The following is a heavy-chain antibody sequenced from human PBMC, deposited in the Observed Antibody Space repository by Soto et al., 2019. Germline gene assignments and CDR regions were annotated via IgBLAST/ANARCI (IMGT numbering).Heavy chain of an antibody. D-gene: IGHD3-10*01. V-gene: IGHV3-23*01. CDR2: ISGSGGST. J-gene: IGHJ6*02. Sequence: GGSLRLSCAASGFTFSSYAMSWVRQAPGKGLEWVSAISGSGGSTYYADSVKGRFTISRDNSKNTLYLQMNSLRAEDTAVYYCAKDRREYYGSGTHQYGMDVWGQGTTVTVSS. CDR1: GFTFSSYA. CDR3: AKDRREYYGSGTHQYGMDV.